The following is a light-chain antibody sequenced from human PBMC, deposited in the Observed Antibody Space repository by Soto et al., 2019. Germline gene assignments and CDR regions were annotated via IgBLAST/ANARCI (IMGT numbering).Light chain of an antibody. J-gene: IGLJ2*01. CDR2: DVS. CDR3: SSYRSSSTPYVV. V-gene: IGLV2-14*03. CDR1: SSDVGGYNY. Sequence: QSALTQPASVSGSPGQSITISCTGTSSDVGGYNYVSWYQHHPGRAPQLMIYDVSNRPSGVSSRFSCSKSGNTASLTISGLQAEDEADYYCSSYRSSSTPYVVFGGGTKVTVL.